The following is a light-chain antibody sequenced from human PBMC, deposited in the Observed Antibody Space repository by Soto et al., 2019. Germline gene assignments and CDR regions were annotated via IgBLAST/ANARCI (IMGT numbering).Light chain of an antibody. Sequence: EIVLTQSPATLSLSPGERAVLSGRASQSVSSYLAWYQQKPGQAPRLLIYDASNRATGIPARFSGSGSGTDFTLTISSLEPEDFAVYYCQQRSNWPWTFGQGTKVDIK. CDR1: QSVSSY. CDR3: QQRSNWPWT. V-gene: IGKV3-11*01. CDR2: DAS. J-gene: IGKJ1*01.